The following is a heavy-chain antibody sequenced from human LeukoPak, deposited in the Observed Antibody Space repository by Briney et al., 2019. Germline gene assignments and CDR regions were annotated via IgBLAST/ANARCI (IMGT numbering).Heavy chain of an antibody. Sequence: SETLSLTCTVSGGSISSYYWSWIRQPPGKGLEWIGYIYYSGSTNYNPSLKSRVTISVDTSKNQFSLRLSSVTAADTAVYYCARYNGYNLGAFDIWGQGTMVTVSS. CDR1: GGSISSYY. V-gene: IGHV4-59*01. J-gene: IGHJ3*02. D-gene: IGHD5-24*01. CDR2: IYYSGST. CDR3: ARYNGYNLGAFDI.